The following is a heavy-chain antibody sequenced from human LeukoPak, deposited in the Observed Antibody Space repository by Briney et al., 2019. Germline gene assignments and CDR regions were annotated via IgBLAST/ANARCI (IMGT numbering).Heavy chain of an antibody. D-gene: IGHD6-13*01. CDR3: ARGPPRLLIAAAGYFDY. V-gene: IGHV3-30-3*01. Sequence: PGGSLRLSCAASGFTFSSYAMHWVRQAPGKGLEWVAVISYDGSNKYYADSVKGRFTISRDNSKNTLYLQMNSLRAEDTAVYYCARGPPRLLIAAAGYFDYWGQGTLVTVSS. J-gene: IGHJ4*02. CDR1: GFTFSSYA. CDR2: ISYDGSNK.